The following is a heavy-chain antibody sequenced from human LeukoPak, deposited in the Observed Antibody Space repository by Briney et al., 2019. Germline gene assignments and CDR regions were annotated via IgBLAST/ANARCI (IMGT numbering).Heavy chain of an antibody. CDR2: INHSGST. D-gene: IGHD3-10*01. J-gene: IGHJ4*02. V-gene: IGHV4-34*01. Sequence: SETLSLTCAVYGGSFSGYYWSWIRQPPGKGLEWIGEINHSGSTNYNPSLKSRVTISVDTSKNQFSLKLSSVTAADTAVYYCARRPEVRGVIIGRNYYFDYWGQGTLVTVSS. CDR1: GGSFSGYY. CDR3: ARRPEVRGVIIGRNYYFDY.